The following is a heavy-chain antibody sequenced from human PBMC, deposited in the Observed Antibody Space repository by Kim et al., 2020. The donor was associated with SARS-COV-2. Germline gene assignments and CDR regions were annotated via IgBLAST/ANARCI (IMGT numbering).Heavy chain of an antibody. CDR1: GFTFSSFA. CDR3: ARADFWSGIRGGMDV. CDR2: IDTAGDT. V-gene: IGHV3-13*01. Sequence: GGSLRLSCAASGFTFSSFAMHWVRQATGKGLEWVSAIDTAGDTYYPGSVKGRFTISRENARNSLYLQMNSLRAGDTAVYYCARADFWSGIRGGMDVWGQGTTVTVTS. J-gene: IGHJ6*02. D-gene: IGHD3-3*01.